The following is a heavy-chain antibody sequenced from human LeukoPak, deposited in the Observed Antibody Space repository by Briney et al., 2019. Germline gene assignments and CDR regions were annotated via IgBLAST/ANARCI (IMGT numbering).Heavy chain of an antibody. Sequence: GGSLRLSCAASGFTFSDYYMSWIRQAPGKGLEWVSYISSSGSTIYYADSVKGRFTISRDNAKNSLYLQMNSLRAEDTAVYYCARDGPESYYYYYGMDVWGQGTTVTVSS. CDR1: GFTFSDYY. CDR2: ISSSGSTI. CDR3: ARDGPESYYYYYGMDV. V-gene: IGHV3-11*01. J-gene: IGHJ6*02.